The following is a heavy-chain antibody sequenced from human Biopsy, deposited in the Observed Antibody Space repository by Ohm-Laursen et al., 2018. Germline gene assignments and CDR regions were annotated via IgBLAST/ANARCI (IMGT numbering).Heavy chain of an antibody. J-gene: IGHJ6*02. V-gene: IGHV4-31*01. CDR1: GGSISSGGSY. Sequence: TLSLTCTVSGGSISSGGSYWSWIRQRPGKGLEWIGYIFNSANTYYNPSLKNLITISGDTSKNQFSLKLNSVTAADTAVYYCASAGYNPDWNFDLWGQGTTVTVSS. CDR3: ASAGYNPDWNFDL. CDR2: IFNSANT. D-gene: IGHD1-7*01.